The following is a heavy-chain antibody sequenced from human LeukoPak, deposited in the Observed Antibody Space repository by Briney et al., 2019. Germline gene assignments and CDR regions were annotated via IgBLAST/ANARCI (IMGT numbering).Heavy chain of an antibody. J-gene: IGHJ5*02. CDR3: ARDKTDSSTYSWFDP. V-gene: IGHV1-8*02. CDR1: GYTFTSCD. Sequence: ASVKVSCKASGYTFTSCDINWVRQATGQGLEWMGWLNPNSGNTGYAQKFQGRVTMTRDTSTSTIYMELSSLRSEDTAVYYCARDKTDSSTYSWFDPWGQGTLVTVSS. D-gene: IGHD6-13*01. CDR2: LNPNSGNT.